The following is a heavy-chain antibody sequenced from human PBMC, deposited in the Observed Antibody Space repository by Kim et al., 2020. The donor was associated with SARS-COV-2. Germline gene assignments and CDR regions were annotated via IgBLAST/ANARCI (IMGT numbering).Heavy chain of an antibody. V-gene: IGHV3-15*01. CDR3: TTERGHSPSLYYYDSSGYYLQWDY. J-gene: IGHJ4*02. Sequence: GGSLRLSCAASGFTFSNAWMSWVRQAPGKGLEWVGRIKSKTDGGTTDYAAPVKGRFTISRDDSKNTLYLQMNSLKTEDTAVYYCTTERGHSPSLYYYDSSGYYLQWDYWGQGTLVTVSS. D-gene: IGHD3-22*01. CDR1: GFTFSNAW. CDR2: IKSKTDGGTT.